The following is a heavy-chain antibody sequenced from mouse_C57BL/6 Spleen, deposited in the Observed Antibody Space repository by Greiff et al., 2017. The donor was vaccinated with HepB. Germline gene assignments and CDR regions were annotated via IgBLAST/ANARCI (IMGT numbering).Heavy chain of an antibody. CDR3: AREGIYYYGSSYVWYFDV. CDR2: ISYDGSN. V-gene: IGHV3-6*01. CDR1: GYSITSGYY. Sequence: EVKLQESGPGLVKPSQSLSLTCSVTGYSITSGYYWNWIRQFPGNKLEWMGYISYDGSNNYNPSLKNRISITRDTSKNQIFLKLNSVTTEDTATYYCAREGIYYYGSSYVWYFDVWGTGTTVTVSS. D-gene: IGHD1-1*01. J-gene: IGHJ1*03.